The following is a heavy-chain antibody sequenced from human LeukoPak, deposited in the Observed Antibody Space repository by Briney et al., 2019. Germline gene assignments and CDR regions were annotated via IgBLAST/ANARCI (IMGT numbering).Heavy chain of an antibody. V-gene: IGHV1-69*02. D-gene: IGHD3-10*01. J-gene: IGHJ5*01. Sequence: ASAKVSCKTSGDTFSDCTVNWVRQGPGQGLEWMGRIIPILGIATYAQKFQDRVTITADRSTSTAYMELSSLRSEDTAVYYCARGRYYGSGSKNWFDSWGQGTPVTVSS. CDR1: GDTFSDCT. CDR2: IIPILGIA. CDR3: ARGRYYGSGSKNWFDS.